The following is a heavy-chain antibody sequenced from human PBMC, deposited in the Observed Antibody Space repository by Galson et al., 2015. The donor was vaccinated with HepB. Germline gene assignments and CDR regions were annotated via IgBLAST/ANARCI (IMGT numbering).Heavy chain of an antibody. CDR3: ASTRGYSYLSYFDY. CDR2: IYYRGNT. Sequence: QVQLQESGPGLVKPSQTLSLTCAVSGGSISSSGYSWSWIRQPPGKGLEWSGYIYYRGNTYYTPSLKSRVSISVDTSKSQFSLELSSMTAADTAMYYCASTRGYSYLSYFDYWGQGTLVTVSS. J-gene: IGHJ4*02. V-gene: IGHV4-30-4*07. D-gene: IGHD5-18*01. CDR1: GGSISSSGYS.